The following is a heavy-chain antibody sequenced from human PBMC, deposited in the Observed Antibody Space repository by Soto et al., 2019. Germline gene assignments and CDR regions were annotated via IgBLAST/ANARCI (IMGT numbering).Heavy chain of an antibody. D-gene: IGHD6-19*01. V-gene: IGHV1-3*01. Sequence: ASVKVSCKASGYTFTSYAIHWVRQAPGQRLEWMGWINAGNGNTKYSQKFQGRVTMTRDTSASTAYMELSSLRSEDTAVYYCARASIAVAGTGTYYRYWGQGTLVTVAS. J-gene: IGHJ4*02. CDR3: ARASIAVAGTGTYYRY. CDR1: GYTFTSYA. CDR2: INAGNGNT.